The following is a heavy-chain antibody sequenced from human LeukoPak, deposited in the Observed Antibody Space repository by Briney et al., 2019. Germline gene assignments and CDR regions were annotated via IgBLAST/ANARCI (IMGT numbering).Heavy chain of an antibody. CDR1: GFTFSSYW. CDR2: INSDGSTT. D-gene: IGHD3-22*01. Sequence: GGSLRLSCVASGFTFSSYWMHWVRQAPGKGLVWASRINSDGSTTTYADSVMGRFTISRDNAKHTLYLQMNSLRAEDTAIYYCAKKIPGSNYCFDPWGQGTLVTVSS. V-gene: IGHV3-74*01. J-gene: IGHJ5*02. CDR3: AKKIPGSNYCFDP.